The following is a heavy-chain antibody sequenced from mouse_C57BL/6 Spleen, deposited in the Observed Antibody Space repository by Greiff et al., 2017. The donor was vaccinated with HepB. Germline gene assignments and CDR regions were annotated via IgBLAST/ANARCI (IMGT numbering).Heavy chain of an antibody. CDR1: GYSITSGYY. V-gene: IGHV3-6*01. CDR2: ISYDGSN. Sequence: EVQLQQSGPGLVKPSQSLSLTCSVPGYSITSGYYWNWIRQFPGNKLEWMGYISYDGSNNYNPSLKNRISITRDTSKNQFFLKLNSVTTEDTATYYCARELNYFDYWGQGTTLTVSS. J-gene: IGHJ2*01. CDR3: ARELNYFDY.